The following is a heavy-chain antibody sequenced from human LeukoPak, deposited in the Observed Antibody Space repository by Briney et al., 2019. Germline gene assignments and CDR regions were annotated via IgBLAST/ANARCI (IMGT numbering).Heavy chain of an antibody. CDR2: VSAGHHA. V-gene: IGHV3-13*01. CDR3: VREARGYHYTYFDY. CDR1: GFTLGGHD. D-gene: IGHD5-18*01. J-gene: IGHJ4*02. Sequence: PGGSLRLSCTASGFTLGGHDMHWVRQTTGDGLEWVAAVSAGHHAYYAGSVEGRFTVYREDAKNSLYLQMNSLRAGDTAVYYCVREARGYHYTYFDYWGQGSLVTVSS.